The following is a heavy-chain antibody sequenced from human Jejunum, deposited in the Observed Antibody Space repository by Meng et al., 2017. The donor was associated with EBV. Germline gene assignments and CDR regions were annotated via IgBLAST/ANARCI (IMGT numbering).Heavy chain of an antibody. CDR2: VRHDGFST. Sequence: VQLVESGGDLVQPGGALWLSCAVSCFNFSAYSMHWVRQAPGKGLVCGALVRHDGFSTTYAESVKGRFTISRDNAKNMVYLQMNSLTTDDTAVYYCATGRAYYFDLWGRGTLVTVSS. CDR3: ATGRAYYFDL. D-gene: IGHD1-1*01. J-gene: IGHJ2*01. V-gene: IGHV3-74*01. CDR1: CFNFSAYS.